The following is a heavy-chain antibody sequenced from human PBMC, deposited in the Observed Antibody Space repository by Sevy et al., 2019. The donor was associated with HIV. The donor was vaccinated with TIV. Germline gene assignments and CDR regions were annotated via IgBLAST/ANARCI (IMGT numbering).Heavy chain of an antibody. V-gene: IGHV3-21*01. J-gene: IGHJ4*02. CDR2: ISSSGRYI. CDR1: GFTFSAYV. D-gene: IGHD1-7*01. Sequence: GGSLRLSCAASGFTFSAYVMNWVRQGPGKGLEWVSAISSSGRYIYYADSVQGRFTISRDNAEDSLYLQMNNLRAEDTAVYYCARDALSGTSAYWVQGTLVTVSS. CDR3: ARDALSGTSAY.